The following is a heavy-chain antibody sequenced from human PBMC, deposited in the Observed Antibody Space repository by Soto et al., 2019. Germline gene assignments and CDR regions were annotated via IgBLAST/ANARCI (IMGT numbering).Heavy chain of an antibody. D-gene: IGHD6-19*01. CDR2: IYYSGST. CDR3: ARLRAVVRGGYFDY. V-gene: IGHV4-59*01. CDR1: GGSISSYY. Sequence: SETLSLTCTVSGGSISSYYWSWIRQPPGKGLEWIGYIYYSGSTNYNPSLKSRVTISVDTSKNQFSLKLSSVTAADTAVYYCARLRAVVRGGYFDYWGQGTLVTVSS. J-gene: IGHJ4*02.